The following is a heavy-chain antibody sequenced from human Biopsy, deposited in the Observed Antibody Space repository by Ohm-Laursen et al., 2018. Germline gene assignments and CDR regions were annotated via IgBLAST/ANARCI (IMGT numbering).Heavy chain of an antibody. D-gene: IGHD3-9*01. Sequence: SLRLSCAASGFTFSTYAMSWGRQAPGKGLEWVSSITSSGASTDFADSVKGRFTISRDNSKNTLYLQMNSLRAEDTAVYYCAKVSPTILSSFDYWGQGTLVTVSS. V-gene: IGHV3-23*01. J-gene: IGHJ4*02. CDR2: ITSSGAST. CDR3: AKVSPTILSSFDY. CDR1: GFTFSTYA.